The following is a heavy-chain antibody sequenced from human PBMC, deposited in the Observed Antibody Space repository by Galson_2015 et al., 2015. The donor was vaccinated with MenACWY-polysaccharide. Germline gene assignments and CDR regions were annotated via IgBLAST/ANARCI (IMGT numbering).Heavy chain of an antibody. V-gene: IGHV4-61*02. CDR2: TYSDGTT. J-gene: IGHJ4*02. D-gene: IGHD3-10*01. CDR3: TRGARYSYGSGSYFGS. Sequence: TLSLTCSVSGDSMSGNTYYWGWIRQPAGKGLEWIGRTYSDGTTNYNPSLKSRVAISVDTSKKQLSLNLSSVTAADTAIYYCTRGARYSYGSGSYFGSWGQGILATVSS. CDR1: GDSMSGNTYY.